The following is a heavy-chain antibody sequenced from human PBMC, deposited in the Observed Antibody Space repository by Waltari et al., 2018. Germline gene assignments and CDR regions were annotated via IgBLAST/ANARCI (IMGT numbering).Heavy chain of an antibody. J-gene: IGHJ6*03. Sequence: EVQLVESGGGLVQPGGSLRLSCAASGFTFSSYAMSWVRQAPGKGLEWVSAISGSGGSTYYADSVKGRFTISRDNSKNTLYLQMNSLRAEDTAVYYCAEGFRGGGYSSSSVYYYYMDVWGKGTTVTVSS. V-gene: IGHV3-23*04. D-gene: IGHD6-6*01. CDR3: AEGFRGGGYSSSSVYYYYMDV. CDR1: GFTFSSYA. CDR2: ISGSGGST.